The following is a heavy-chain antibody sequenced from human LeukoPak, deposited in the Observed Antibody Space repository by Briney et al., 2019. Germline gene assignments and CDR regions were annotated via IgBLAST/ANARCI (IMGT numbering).Heavy chain of an antibody. D-gene: IGHD3-22*01. CDR3: ARDYYDSSGYLRDY. CDR1: GYTFTSYG. J-gene: IGHJ4*02. Sequence: ASVKVSCKASGYTFTSYGISWVRQAPGQGLEWMGWISAYNGNTNYAQKLQGRITMTTDTSTSTAYMDLRSLRSDDTAVYYCARDYYDSSGYLRDYWGQGTLVTVSS. CDR2: ISAYNGNT. V-gene: IGHV1-18*01.